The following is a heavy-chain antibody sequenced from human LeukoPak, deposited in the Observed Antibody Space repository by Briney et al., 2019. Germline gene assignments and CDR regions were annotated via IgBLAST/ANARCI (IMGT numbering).Heavy chain of an antibody. CDR2: IWYDGSNK. V-gene: IGHV3-33*01. Sequence: GGSLRLSCAASGFTFSSYGMHWGRQAPGKGLEWGAVIWYDGSNKYYADSVKGRFTISRDNSKNTLYLQMNSLRAEDTAVYYCARGVPAAISWFDPWGQGTLVTVSS. J-gene: IGHJ5*02. D-gene: IGHD2-2*02. CDR1: GFTFSSYG. CDR3: ARGVPAAISWFDP.